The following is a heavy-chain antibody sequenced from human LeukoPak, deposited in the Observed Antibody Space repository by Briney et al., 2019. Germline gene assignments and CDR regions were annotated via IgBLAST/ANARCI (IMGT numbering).Heavy chain of an antibody. Sequence: PGGSLRLSCAASGFTFSDHYMDWVRQAPGKGLEWVSSISSSSSYIYYADSVKGRFTISRDNAKNSLYLQMNSLRAEDTAVYYCAREGYLDAFDIWGQGTMVTVSS. CDR2: ISSSSSYI. CDR1: GFTFSDHY. J-gene: IGHJ3*02. V-gene: IGHV3-21*01. CDR3: AREGYLDAFDI. D-gene: IGHD2-15*01.